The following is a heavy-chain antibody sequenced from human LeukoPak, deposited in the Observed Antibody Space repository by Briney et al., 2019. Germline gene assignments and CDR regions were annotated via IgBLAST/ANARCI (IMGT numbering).Heavy chain of an antibody. CDR1: GFTFANSW. D-gene: IGHD1-26*01. J-gene: IGHJ4*02. CDR2: IKQDGSTK. V-gene: IGHV3-7*01. CDR3: TRDTIGSLDY. Sequence: PGGSLRLSCAASGFTFANSWMDWVRQAPGKGLEWVANIKQDGSTKHYADSLKGRFTISRDNPNNSLFLQMNNLRAHDTAIYYCTRDTIGSLDYWGQGILVTVAS.